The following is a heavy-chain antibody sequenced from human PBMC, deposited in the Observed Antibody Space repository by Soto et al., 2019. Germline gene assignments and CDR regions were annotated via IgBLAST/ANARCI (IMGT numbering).Heavy chain of an antibody. D-gene: IGHD3-9*01. CDR3: ARGDILTGYYNIFDY. Sequence: QVQLQQWGAGLLKPLETLSLTCAVYGGSFSGYYWSWIRQPPGKGLEWIGEINHSGSTNYNPSLKSRVTISVDTSKNQFSLKLSSVTAADTAVYYCARGDILTGYYNIFDYWGQGTLVTVSS. J-gene: IGHJ4*02. V-gene: IGHV4-34*01. CDR2: INHSGST. CDR1: GGSFSGYY.